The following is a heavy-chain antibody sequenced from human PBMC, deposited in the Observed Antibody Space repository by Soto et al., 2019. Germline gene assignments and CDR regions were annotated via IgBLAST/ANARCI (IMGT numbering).Heavy chain of an antibody. V-gene: IGHV5-51*01. CDR3: ARHSSTLYYYYYGMDV. CDR2: IYPGDSDT. Sequence: PGEPHKISCKGSGYSCISYCIGWVSKMPGKGLEWMGIIYPGDSDTRYSPSFQGQVTISADKSISTAYLQWSSLKASDTAMYYCARHSSTLYYYYYGMDVWGQGTTVTVSS. CDR1: GYSCISYC. J-gene: IGHJ6*02.